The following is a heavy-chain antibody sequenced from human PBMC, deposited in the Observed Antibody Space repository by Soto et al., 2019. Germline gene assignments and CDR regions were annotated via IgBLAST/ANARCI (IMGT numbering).Heavy chain of an antibody. CDR1: GGSISSYY. J-gene: IGHJ3*02. CDR3: ARRVGLYDSSDGKWSAFDI. D-gene: IGHD3-22*01. V-gene: IGHV4-59*08. Sequence: SETLSLTCTVSGGSISSYYWSWIRQPPGKGLEWIGYIYYSGSTNYNPSPKSRVTISVDTSKNQFSLKLSSVTAADTAVYYCARRVGLYDSSDGKWSAFDIWGQGTMVTVSS. CDR2: IYYSGST.